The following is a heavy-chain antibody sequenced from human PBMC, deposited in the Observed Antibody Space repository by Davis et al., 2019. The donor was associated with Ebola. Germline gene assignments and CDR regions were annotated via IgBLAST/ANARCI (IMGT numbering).Heavy chain of an antibody. D-gene: IGHD3-3*01. J-gene: IGHJ6*02. CDR3: ASGRFLEWHIGNHYYYYYGMDV. Sequence: MPSETLSLTCAVYGGSFSGYYWSWIRQPPGKGLEWIGEIYHSGSTNYNPSLKSRVTISVDTSKNQFSLKLSSVTAADTAVYYCASGRFLEWHIGNHYYYYYGMDVWGQGTTVTVSS. V-gene: IGHV4-34*01. CDR1: GGSFSGYY. CDR2: IYHSGST.